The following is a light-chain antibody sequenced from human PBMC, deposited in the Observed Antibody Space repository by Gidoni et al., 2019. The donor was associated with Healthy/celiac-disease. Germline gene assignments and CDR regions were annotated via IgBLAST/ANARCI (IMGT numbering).Light chain of an antibody. J-gene: IGLJ3*02. Sequence: QSVLTQPPSVSGAPGQRVTISCTGSSSNIGAGYDLHWYQQLPGPAPKLLIYGNSNRPSGVPDRFSGSKSGTSASLAITGLQAEDEADYYCQSYDSSLSGWVFGGGTKLTVL. CDR3: QSYDSSLSGWV. CDR2: GNS. CDR1: SSNIGAGYD. V-gene: IGLV1-40*01.